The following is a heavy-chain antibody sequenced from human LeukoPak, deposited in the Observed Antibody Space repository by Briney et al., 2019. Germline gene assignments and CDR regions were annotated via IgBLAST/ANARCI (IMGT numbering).Heavy chain of an antibody. D-gene: IGHD4-17*01. CDR2: IRHDGSNK. CDR1: RFTSSDFA. CDR3: AKDFDGPDN. Sequence: PLRSPRPSCAASRFTSSDFAIGCVRQAPRKRWEWVAFIRHDGSNKYYADSVKGRFTISRDNSKYTLDLQMTSLRPDDTAVYYCAKDFDGPDNWGQGTLVTVSS. V-gene: IGHV3-30*02. J-gene: IGHJ4*02.